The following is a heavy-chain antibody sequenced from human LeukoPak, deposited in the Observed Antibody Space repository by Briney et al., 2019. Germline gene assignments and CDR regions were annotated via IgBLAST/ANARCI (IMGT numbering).Heavy chain of an antibody. V-gene: IGHV3-48*02. CDR3: ARDSLAVAGTYYFDC. CDR2: ISSGSGTI. J-gene: IGHJ4*02. Sequence: GGSLRLSCAASGFTFSTYNMNWVRQAPGKGLEWVSYISSGSGTIYYADSVKGRFTISRGNAKNSLYLQMNSLRDEDTAVYYCARDSLAVAGTYYFDCWGQGTLVTVSS. CDR1: GFTFSTYN. D-gene: IGHD6-19*01.